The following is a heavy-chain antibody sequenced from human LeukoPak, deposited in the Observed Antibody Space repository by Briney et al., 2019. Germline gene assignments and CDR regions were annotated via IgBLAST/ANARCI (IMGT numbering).Heavy chain of an antibody. CDR2: ISTSSSYI. CDR3: ARDTLNIPGEHGAFDY. Sequence: NPGGSLRLSCAASGFTFSSYSMNWVRQAPGKGLEWVSSISTSSSYIHYADSVKGRFTISRDNAKNSLYLQMNSLRAEDTAVYYCARDTLNIPGEHGAFDYWGQGTLVTVSS. V-gene: IGHV3-21*01. J-gene: IGHJ4*02. D-gene: IGHD1-14*01. CDR1: GFTFSSYS.